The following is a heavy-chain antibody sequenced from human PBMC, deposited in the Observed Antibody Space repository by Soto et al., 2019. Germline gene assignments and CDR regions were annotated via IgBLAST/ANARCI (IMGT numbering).Heavy chain of an antibody. CDR2: INAGNGNT. D-gene: IGHD3-9*01. Sequence: ASVKVSCKASGYTFTSYAMHWVRQAPGQRLEWMGWINAGNGNTKYSQKFQGRVTITRDTSASTAYMELSSLRSEDTAVYYCAVRILTGYYISLWGQGTLVTVSS. CDR1: GYTFTSYA. V-gene: IGHV1-3*01. CDR3: AVRILTGYYISL. J-gene: IGHJ4*02.